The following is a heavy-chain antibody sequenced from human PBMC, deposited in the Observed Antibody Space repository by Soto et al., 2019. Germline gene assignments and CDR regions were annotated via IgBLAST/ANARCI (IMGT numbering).Heavy chain of an antibody. D-gene: IGHD3-22*01. CDR2: IYYSGST. V-gene: IGHV4-59*08. Sequence: QVQLQESGPGLVKPSETLSLTCTVSGGSISSYCWSWIRQPPGKGLEWIGYIYYSGSTNYYPSLKSRVTISVDTSKNQFSLKLSSATAADTVVYYCARRGRLLRRDYYYYYMDVWGKGTTVTVSS. J-gene: IGHJ6*03. CDR1: GGSISSYC. CDR3: ARRGRLLRRDYYYYYMDV.